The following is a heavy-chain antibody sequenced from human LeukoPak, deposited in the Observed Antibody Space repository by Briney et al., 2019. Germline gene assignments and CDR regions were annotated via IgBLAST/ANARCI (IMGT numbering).Heavy chain of an antibody. J-gene: IGHJ4*02. V-gene: IGHV3-64*01. Sequence: GGSLRLSCVASGFSFSAYTMHWVRQAPGKGLEYVPAIRSDGSSTFQPNSVKGRFTISRDNSKSTLYLQMGSLRAEDTAVYYCTRRFGGHSGWAGYHDSWGQGTLVTVSS. CDR1: GFSFSAYT. CDR2: IRSDGSST. D-gene: IGHD6-19*01. CDR3: TRRFGGHSGWAGYHDS.